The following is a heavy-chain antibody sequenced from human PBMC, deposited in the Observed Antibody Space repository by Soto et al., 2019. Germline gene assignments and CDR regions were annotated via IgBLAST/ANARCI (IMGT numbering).Heavy chain of an antibody. CDR2: IYDNGIT. J-gene: IGHJ4*02. CDR3: ARVRIGPGSSRAFDY. D-gene: IGHD3-10*01. Sequence: QVVLQESGPGLVKPSETLSLTCSVSGRSITSYYWSWVRQPPGKGLEWIGYIYDNGITSQNPSLKSRVTMSADTSQNQFSLKLTSVTGADTAVYYCARVRIGPGSSRAFDYWGQGTLVTVSS. CDR1: GRSITSYY. V-gene: IGHV4-59*12.